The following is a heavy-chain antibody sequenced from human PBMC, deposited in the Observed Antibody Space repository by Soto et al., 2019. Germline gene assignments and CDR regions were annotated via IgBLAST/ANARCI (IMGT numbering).Heavy chain of an antibody. Sequence: SVKVSCKASGGTFSSYAISWVRQAPGQGLEWMGGIIPIFGTANYAQKFQGRVTITADESTSTAYMELSSLRSEDTAVYYCATPRSYSSGWYFDYWGQGTLVTVSS. CDR2: IIPIFGTA. CDR1: GGTFSSYA. V-gene: IGHV1-69*13. CDR3: ATPRSYSSGWYFDY. D-gene: IGHD6-19*01. J-gene: IGHJ4*02.